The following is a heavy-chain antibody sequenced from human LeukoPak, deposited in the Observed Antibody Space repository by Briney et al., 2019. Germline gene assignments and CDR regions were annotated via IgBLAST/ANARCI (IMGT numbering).Heavy chain of an antibody. D-gene: IGHD6-13*01. CDR3: ARHFGDRSSWYYYYYYMDV. V-gene: IGHV4-39*01. J-gene: IGHJ6*03. Sequence: SETLSLTCTVSGGSISSSSYYWGWIRQPPGKGLEWIGSIYYSGSTYYNPSLKSRVTISVDTSKNQFSLKLSSVTAADTAVYYCARHFGDRSSWYYYYYYMDVWGKGTTVTVSS. CDR1: GGSISSSSYY. CDR2: IYYSGST.